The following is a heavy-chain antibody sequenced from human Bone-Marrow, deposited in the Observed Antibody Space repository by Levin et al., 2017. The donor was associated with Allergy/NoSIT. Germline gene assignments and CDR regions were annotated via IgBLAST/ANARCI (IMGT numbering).Heavy chain of an antibody. D-gene: IGHD6-19*01. J-gene: IGHJ4*02. CDR3: ARLAVADMVVSEFDS. Sequence: GESLKISCAASGFTFSSYAMTWVRQAPGMGLEWVSVISGSGGSTYYADSVKGRFSISRDNSKNTLYLQLNSLRAEDTAVYYCARLAVADMVVSEFDSWGQGTLVTVSS. V-gene: IGHV3-23*01. CDR1: GFTFSSYA. CDR2: ISGSGGST.